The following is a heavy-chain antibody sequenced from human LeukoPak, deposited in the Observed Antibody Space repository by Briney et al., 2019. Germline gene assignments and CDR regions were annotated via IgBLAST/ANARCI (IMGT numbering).Heavy chain of an antibody. CDR2: IYYSGST. Sequence: PSETLSLTCTVSGGLIIISSYYWGWIRQPPGKGPEWIGSIYYSGSTYYNPSLKIQVTISVDTSKHQFSLKLSSVTAADTAVYYCARHNTTVVTTYFDYWGQGTLVTVSS. V-gene: IGHV4-39*01. J-gene: IGHJ4*02. CDR1: GGLIIISSYY. D-gene: IGHD4-23*01. CDR3: ARHNTTVVTTYFDY.